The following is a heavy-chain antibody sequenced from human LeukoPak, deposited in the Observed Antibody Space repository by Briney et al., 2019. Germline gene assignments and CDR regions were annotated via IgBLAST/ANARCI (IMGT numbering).Heavy chain of an antibody. CDR3: ARDVSSNWYSFNI. D-gene: IGHD6-13*01. CDR2: INWDGGNR. J-gene: IGHJ4*02. CDR1: GLTFDDCG. Sequence: PGGSLRLSCEDFGLTFDDCGMSWVRQVPGKGLEWVCGINWDGGNRHCADSVKGRFTIFKDSAKKSLFLQMSSLRAEDTALYYCARDVSSNWYSFNIWGQGTQVTVTS. V-gene: IGHV3-20*04.